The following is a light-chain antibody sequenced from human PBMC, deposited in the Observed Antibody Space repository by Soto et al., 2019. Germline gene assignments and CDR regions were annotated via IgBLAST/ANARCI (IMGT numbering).Light chain of an antibody. CDR1: QSVSSS. V-gene: IGKV3-11*01. CDR2: DAS. CDR3: QQRTTWPYT. Sequence: EIVLTQSPATLSLSPGERATLSCRASQSVSSSLAWYQQKPGQAPRLLIYDASNRATAIPARFSGSGSGTDFTLTISSLEPEDFAVYYCQQRTTWPYTFGQGTKLEIK. J-gene: IGKJ2*01.